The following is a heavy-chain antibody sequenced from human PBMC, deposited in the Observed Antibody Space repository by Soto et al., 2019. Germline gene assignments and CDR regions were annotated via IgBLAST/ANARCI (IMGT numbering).Heavy chain of an antibody. Sequence: QVQLVQSGAEVKKPGASVKLSCKSSEYTFTDYYIHWVRQAPGQGLEWMGLINPSGGSTSYAQKFQGRVTMTRDTSTSTVYMELSSLRSEDTAVYYCATAAYSTSWYDFWGQGTRVTVSS. D-gene: IGHD6-13*01. CDR3: ATAAYSTSWYDF. CDR2: INPSGGST. J-gene: IGHJ5*01. V-gene: IGHV1-46*01. CDR1: EYTFTDYY.